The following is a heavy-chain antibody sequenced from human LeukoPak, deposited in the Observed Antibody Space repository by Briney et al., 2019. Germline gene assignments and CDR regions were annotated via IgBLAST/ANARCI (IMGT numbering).Heavy chain of an antibody. D-gene: IGHD3-22*01. CDR1: GYTFTSYY. Sequence: ASVKVSCKASGYTFTSYYFHWVRQAPGQGLEWMGWINPNSGGTNYAQKFQGRVTMTRDTSISTAYMELSRLRSDDTAVYYCASLSDSSGYYVDYWGQGTLVTVSS. CDR3: ASLSDSSGYYVDY. CDR2: INPNSGGT. J-gene: IGHJ4*02. V-gene: IGHV1-2*02.